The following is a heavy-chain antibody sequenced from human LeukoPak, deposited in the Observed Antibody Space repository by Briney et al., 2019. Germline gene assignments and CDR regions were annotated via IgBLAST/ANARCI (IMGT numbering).Heavy chain of an antibody. V-gene: IGHV4-59*01. CDR1: GGSISSYY. CDR3: ARGYSSSWYVHYYYYMDV. J-gene: IGHJ6*03. Sequence: TSETLSLTRTVSGGSISSYYWSWIRQPPGKGLEWIGYIYYSGSTNYNPSLKSRVTISVDTSKNQFSLKLSSVTAADTAVYYCARGYSSSWYVHYYYYMDVWGKGTTVTISS. D-gene: IGHD6-13*01. CDR2: IYYSGST.